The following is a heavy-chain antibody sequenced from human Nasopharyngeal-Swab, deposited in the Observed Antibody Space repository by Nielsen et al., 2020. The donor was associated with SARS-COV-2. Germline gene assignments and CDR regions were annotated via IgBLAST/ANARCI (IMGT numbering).Heavy chain of an antibody. Sequence: GESLKISCAASGFTFSSYAMHWVRQAPGKGLEWVTVISSDGSNKYYADSVKGRFTISRDNSKTTLYLQMNSLRAEDTAVYYCASPYSGSYLDAFDIWGQGTMVTVSS. V-gene: IGHV3-30-3*01. CDR1: GFTFSSYA. J-gene: IGHJ3*02. D-gene: IGHD1-26*01. CDR2: ISSDGSNK. CDR3: ASPYSGSYLDAFDI.